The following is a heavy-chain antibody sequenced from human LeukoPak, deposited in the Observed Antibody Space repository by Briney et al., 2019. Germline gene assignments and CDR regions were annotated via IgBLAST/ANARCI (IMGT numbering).Heavy chain of an antibody. D-gene: IGHD2-15*01. V-gene: IGHV3-23*01. CDR3: AKDQRPVVVAATDWFDP. CDR2: ISGSGGST. Sequence: PGGSLRLSCAASGFTFSSYGMSWVRQAPGKGLEWVSAISGSGGSTYYADSVKGRFTISRDNSKNTLYLQMNSLRAEDTAVYYCAKDQRPVVVAATDWFDPWGQGTMVTVSS. J-gene: IGHJ5*02. CDR1: GFTFSSYG.